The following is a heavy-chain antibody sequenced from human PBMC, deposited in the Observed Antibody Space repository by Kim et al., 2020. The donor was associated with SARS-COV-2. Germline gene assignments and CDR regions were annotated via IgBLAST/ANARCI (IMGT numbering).Heavy chain of an antibody. V-gene: IGHV3-30*01. D-gene: IGHD2-15*01. J-gene: IGHJ4*02. CDR3: ARDRVEGNVLDS. Sequence: YYPEHVKGRFTISRDNYKNALYLQMNSLRAEDTAVYYCARDRVEGNVLDSWGQGTLVTVSS.